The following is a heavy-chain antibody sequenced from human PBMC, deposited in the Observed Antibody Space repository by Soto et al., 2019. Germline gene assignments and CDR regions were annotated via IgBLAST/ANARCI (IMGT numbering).Heavy chain of an antibody. CDR1: GYTFTSYY. CDR3: ARDRTTVTRHDAFDI. D-gene: IGHD4-17*01. CDR2: INPSGGST. J-gene: IGHJ3*02. Sequence: ASVKVSCKASGYTFTSYYMHWVRQAPGQGLEWMGIINPSGGSTSYAQKFQGRVTMTRDTSTSTVYMELSSLRSEDTAVYYCARDRTTVTRHDAFDIWGQGTMVT. V-gene: IGHV1-46*01.